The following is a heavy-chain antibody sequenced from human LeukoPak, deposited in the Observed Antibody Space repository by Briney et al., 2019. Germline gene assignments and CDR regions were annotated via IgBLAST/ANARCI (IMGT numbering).Heavy chain of an antibody. Sequence: GGSLTLSCLASGFTITTYAMGWVRQAPGKGLEWVSVISDRGDSTHYADSVKGRFTISRDNSKNTLYLQMNSLRAEDTAVYYCAKDRRLAAFDYGGQGTLVTVSS. CDR1: GFTITTYA. D-gene: IGHD6-25*01. V-gene: IGHV3-23*01. CDR3: AKDRRLAAFDY. J-gene: IGHJ4*02. CDR2: ISDRGDST.